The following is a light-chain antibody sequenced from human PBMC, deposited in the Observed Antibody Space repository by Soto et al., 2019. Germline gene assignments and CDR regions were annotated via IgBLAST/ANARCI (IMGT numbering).Light chain of an antibody. CDR3: ALWDDSLNGLRV. Sequence: QSVLTQPPSASGTPGQTVTISCSGSSSNIGSNLVNWYQLLPGTTPRLLIYNNNQRPSAVPDRFSGSKSGTSASLAICGLQSEDEGDYFCALWDDSLNGLRVFGGGTKLTVL. CDR2: NNN. V-gene: IGLV1-44*01. CDR1: SSNIGSNL. J-gene: IGLJ3*02.